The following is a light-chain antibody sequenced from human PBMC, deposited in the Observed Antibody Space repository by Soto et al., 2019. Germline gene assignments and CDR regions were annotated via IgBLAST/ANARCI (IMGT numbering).Light chain of an antibody. CDR3: SSYTTSNTYV. Sequence: QSVLTQPASVSGSPGQSITISCTGTSSDVGAYNFVSWFQQHPDEAPKLMIYDVSYRPSGVSNHFSGSKSGNTASLTISGLQAEDEADYYCSSYTTSNTYVFGTGTKLTVL. V-gene: IGLV2-14*01. J-gene: IGLJ1*01. CDR1: SSDVGAYNF. CDR2: DVS.